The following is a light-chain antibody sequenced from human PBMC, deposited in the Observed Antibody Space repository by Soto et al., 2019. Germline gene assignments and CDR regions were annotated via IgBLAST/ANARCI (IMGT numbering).Light chain of an antibody. J-gene: IGKJ1*01. Sequence: AIQMTQSPSSLSASVGDRVTITCRASQGIRNDLGWSQQKPGKAPKLLIYAASSLQSGIPSRFSGSGSGTDFTLNINILQPEDFATYYSLQDYNYPWTFGQGTKVEIK. CDR2: AAS. CDR1: QGIRND. V-gene: IGKV1-6*01. CDR3: LQDYNYPWT.